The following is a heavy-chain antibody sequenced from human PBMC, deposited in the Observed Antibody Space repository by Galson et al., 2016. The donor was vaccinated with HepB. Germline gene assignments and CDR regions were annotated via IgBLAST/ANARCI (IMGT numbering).Heavy chain of an antibody. CDR2: INSDGSRT. CDR3: ARERVDIVVGPAAMPGYYYYGLDV. J-gene: IGHJ6*02. D-gene: IGHD2-2*01. Sequence: SLRLSCAASGFTFSSYWMHWVRQAPGKGLAWVSRINSDGSRTSYADSVKGRFTISRDNAKNTLYLQMNSLRAEDTAVYYCARERVDIVVGPAAMPGYYYYGLDVWGQGTTVTVSS. V-gene: IGHV3-74*01. CDR1: GFTFSSYW.